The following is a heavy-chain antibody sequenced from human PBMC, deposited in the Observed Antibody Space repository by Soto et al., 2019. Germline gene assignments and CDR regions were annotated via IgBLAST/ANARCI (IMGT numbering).Heavy chain of an antibody. CDR3: TGEVASGY. D-gene: IGHD2-8*02. CDR1: GFTVSTYG. Sequence: QVQLVESGGGVVQPGRSLRLSCAVSGFTVSTYGMHWVRQAPGKGLEWVAVISRDGGTKYYADSVKGRFTISRDNSRNTLFLEMSSRRGDDMAVYYCTGEVASGYWGQGTLVTVSS. V-gene: IGHV3-30*03. J-gene: IGHJ4*02. CDR2: ISRDGGTK.